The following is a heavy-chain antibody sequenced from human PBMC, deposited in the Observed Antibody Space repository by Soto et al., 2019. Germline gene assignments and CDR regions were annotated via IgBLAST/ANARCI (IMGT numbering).Heavy chain of an antibody. D-gene: IGHD3-22*01. Sequence: GGSLRLSCAASGFTFSSYDMHWVRQATGKGLEWVSAIGTAGDTYYPGSVKGRFTISRENAKNSLYLQMNSLRAEDTAVYYCARGPPGYDSSGYYHSSSDYWGQGTLVTVSS. V-gene: IGHV3-13*01. CDR2: IGTAGDT. CDR3: ARGPPGYDSSGYYHSSSDY. J-gene: IGHJ4*02. CDR1: GFTFSSYD.